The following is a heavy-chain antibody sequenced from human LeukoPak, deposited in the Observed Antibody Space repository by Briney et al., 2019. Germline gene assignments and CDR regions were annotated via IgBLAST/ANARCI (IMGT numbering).Heavy chain of an antibody. CDR3: AKSGAAGTGYYYGMDV. J-gene: IGHJ6*02. CDR1: GFTFDDYA. Sequence: GGSLRLPCAASGFTFDDYAMHWVRQAPGKGLEWVSGISWNSGSIGYADSVKGRFTISRDNAKNSLYLQMNSLRAEDTALYYCAKSGAAGTGYYYGMDVWGQGTTVTVSS. V-gene: IGHV3-9*01. D-gene: IGHD6-13*01. CDR2: ISWNSGSI.